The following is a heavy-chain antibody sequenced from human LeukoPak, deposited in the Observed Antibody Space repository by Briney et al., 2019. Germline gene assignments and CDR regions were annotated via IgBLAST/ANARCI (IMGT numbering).Heavy chain of an antibody. Sequence: GGSLRLSFAASGFTFSSYAMSWVRQAPGKGLDGVSLISGSGGSTYYADSVKGRFTISRDNSKNTLYLQMNSLRAEDTAVYYCAKDLGGSGSYSGYFDYWGQGTLVTVSS. D-gene: IGHD3-10*01. V-gene: IGHV3-23*01. J-gene: IGHJ4*02. CDR1: GFTFSSYA. CDR3: AKDLGGSGSYSGYFDY. CDR2: ISGSGGST.